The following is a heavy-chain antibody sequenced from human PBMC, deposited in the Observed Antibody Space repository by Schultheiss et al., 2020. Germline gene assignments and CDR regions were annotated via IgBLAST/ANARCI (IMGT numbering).Heavy chain of an antibody. Sequence: GGSLRLSCAASGFTFSSYEMNWVRQAPGKGLEWVSGISWNSGSIGYADSVKGRFTISRDNAKNSLYLQMNSLRAEDTAVYYCARVGYFLDVWGQGTTVTVSS. CDR3: ARVGYFLDV. CDR2: ISWNSGSI. V-gene: IGHV3-48*03. CDR1: GFTFSSYE. D-gene: IGHD2/OR15-2a*01. J-gene: IGHJ6*02.